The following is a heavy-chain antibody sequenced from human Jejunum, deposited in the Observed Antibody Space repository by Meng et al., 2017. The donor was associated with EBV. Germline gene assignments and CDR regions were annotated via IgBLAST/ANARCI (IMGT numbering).Heavy chain of an antibody. J-gene: IGHJ5*02. V-gene: IGHV2-5*01. Sequence: QITLKESGPTLVKPTQTLPLTCTFSGFFLTTSGVGVAWIHQPPGKALEWLGYIYWNDDKQYSPSLKSRLTINKDTSKNQVVLTMTNMDPVDTAKYYCARRLNLEYRAGTYNCLDHWGRGTMVTVSS. D-gene: IGHD3-10*01. CDR2: IYWNDDK. CDR3: ARRLNLEYRAGTYNCLDH. CDR1: GFFLTTSGVG.